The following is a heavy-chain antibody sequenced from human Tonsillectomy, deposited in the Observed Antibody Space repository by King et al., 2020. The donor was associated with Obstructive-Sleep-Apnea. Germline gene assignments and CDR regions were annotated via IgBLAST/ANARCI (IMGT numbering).Heavy chain of an antibody. CDR2: MYYSGNT. J-gene: IGHJ4*02. Sequence: VQLQESGPGLVKPSETLSLTCTVSGGSINNYYWSWIRQPPGKGLEWIGYMYYSGNTNFNPSLNSRVTISADTSKIQISLRLGSVTAADTAVYYCARHRGVEDYGGYCDYFDYWGQGTLVTVSS. CDR1: GGSINNYY. V-gene: IGHV4-59*08. D-gene: IGHD4/OR15-4a*01. CDR3: ARHRGVEDYGGYCDYFDY.